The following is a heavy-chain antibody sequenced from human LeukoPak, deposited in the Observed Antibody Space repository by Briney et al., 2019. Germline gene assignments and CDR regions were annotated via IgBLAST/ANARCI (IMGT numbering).Heavy chain of an antibody. CDR1: GYTFTSYY. Sequence: ASATVSCKASGYTFTSYYMHWVRQAPGQGLEWMGIINPSGGSTSYAQKFQGRVTMTRDMSTSTVYMELSSLRSEDTAVYYCAREGSPTCSSTSCYPKAFDYWGQGTLVTVSS. J-gene: IGHJ4*02. D-gene: IGHD2-2*01. CDR3: AREGSPTCSSTSCYPKAFDY. CDR2: INPSGGST. V-gene: IGHV1-46*01.